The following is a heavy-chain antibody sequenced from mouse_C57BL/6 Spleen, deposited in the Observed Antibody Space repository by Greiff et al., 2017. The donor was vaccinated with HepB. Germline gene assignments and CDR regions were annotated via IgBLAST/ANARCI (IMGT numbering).Heavy chain of an antibody. V-gene: IGHV1-26*01. J-gene: IGHJ1*03. Sequence: EVQLQQSGPELVKPGASVKISCKASGYTFTDYYMNWVKQSHGKSLEWIGDINPNNGGTSYNQKFKGKATLTVDKSSSTAYMELRSLPSEDSAVYYCAREGLGYGSSYAYFDVWGTGTTVTVSS. CDR1: GYTFTDYY. D-gene: IGHD1-1*01. CDR3: AREGLGYGSSYAYFDV. CDR2: INPNNGGT.